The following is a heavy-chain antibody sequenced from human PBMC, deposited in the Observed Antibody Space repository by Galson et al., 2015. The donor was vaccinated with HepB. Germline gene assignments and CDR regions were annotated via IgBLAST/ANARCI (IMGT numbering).Heavy chain of an antibody. CDR1: GYTFTGYY. D-gene: IGHD2-2*01. J-gene: IGHJ6*03. CDR2: INPNSGGT. CDR3: ASLGYCSSTSCYGKTYYYYYMDV. Sequence: SVKVSCKASGYTFTGYYMHWVRQAPGQGLEWMGWINPNSGGTNYAQKFQGRVTMTRDTSISTAYMELSRLRSDDTAVYYCASLGYCSSTSCYGKTYYYYYMDVWGKGTTVTVSS. V-gene: IGHV1-2*02.